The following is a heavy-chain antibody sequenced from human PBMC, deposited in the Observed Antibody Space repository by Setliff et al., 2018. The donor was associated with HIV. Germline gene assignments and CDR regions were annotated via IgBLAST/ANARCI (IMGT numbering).Heavy chain of an antibody. J-gene: IGHJ6*03. CDR3: ARARTPYYYDSSAYYFNYYYVDV. CDR1: GGSISSYY. Sequence: SETLSLTCTVSGGSISSYYWSWIRQPPGKGLEWIGYIYYSGSTNYNPSLKSRVTISVDTSKNQFSLKLSSVTAADTAVYYCARARTPYYYDSSAYYFNYYYVDVWGKGTTVTVSS. D-gene: IGHD3-22*01. V-gene: IGHV4-59*01. CDR2: IYYSGST.